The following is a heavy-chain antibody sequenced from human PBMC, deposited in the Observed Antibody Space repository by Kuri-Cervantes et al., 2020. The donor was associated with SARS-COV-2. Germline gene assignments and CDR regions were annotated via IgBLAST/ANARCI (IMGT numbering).Heavy chain of an antibody. V-gene: IGHV4-34*01. CDR1: GGSFSGYY. Sequence: SQTLSLTCAVYGGSFSGYYWSWIRQPPGKGLEWIGEINHSGSTNYNPSLKSRVTISVDTSKNQFPLKLSSVTAADTAVYYCARALRILYYGMDVWGQGTTVTVSS. J-gene: IGHJ6*02. CDR3: ARALRILYYGMDV. CDR2: INHSGST.